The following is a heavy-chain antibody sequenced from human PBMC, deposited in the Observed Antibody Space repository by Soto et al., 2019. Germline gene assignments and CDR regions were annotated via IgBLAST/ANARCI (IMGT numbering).Heavy chain of an antibody. CDR1: GYNFRNFA. CDR2: ISGYNGDA. CDR3: ARGRADFFDTNDNYRWFDR. J-gene: IGHJ5*02. D-gene: IGHD2-8*01. V-gene: IGHV1-18*01. Sequence: QVQLMQSGGEVKKPGASVNVSCKASGYNFRNFAISWVRQAPGQGLEWMGWISGYNGDAKYAQNFQGRVTMITDASTSIAYMELRSLRLNDTAVYFCARGRADFFDTNDNYRWFDRWGQGTLVTVSS.